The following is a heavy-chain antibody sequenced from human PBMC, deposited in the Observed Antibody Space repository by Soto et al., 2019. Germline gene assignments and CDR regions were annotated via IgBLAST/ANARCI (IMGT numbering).Heavy chain of an antibody. CDR3: ARAEGSSGYFYYYYGMDV. V-gene: IGHV3-23*01. J-gene: IGHJ6*02. D-gene: IGHD3-22*01. Sequence: PGGSLRLSCAASGFAFSSYAMSWVRQAPGKGLEWVSAISGSGGSTYYADSVKGRFTISRDNSKNTLYLQMNSLRAEDTAVYYCARAEGSSGYFYYYYGMDVWGQGTTVTVSS. CDR1: GFAFSSYA. CDR2: ISGSGGST.